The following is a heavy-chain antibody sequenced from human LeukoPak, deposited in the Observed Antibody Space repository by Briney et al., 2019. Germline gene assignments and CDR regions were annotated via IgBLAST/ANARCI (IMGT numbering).Heavy chain of an antibody. CDR2: IKSKTDGGTT. D-gene: IGHD3-9*01. V-gene: IGHV3-15*01. CDR3: TIRPSPITIFPDP. Sequence: GGSLRLSCAASGFTFSSYSMNWVRQAPGKGLEWVGRIKSKTDGGTTDYAAPVKGRFTISRDDSKNTLYLQMNSLKTEDTAVYYCTIRPSPITIFPDPWGQGTLVTVSS. J-gene: IGHJ5*02. CDR1: GFTFSSYS.